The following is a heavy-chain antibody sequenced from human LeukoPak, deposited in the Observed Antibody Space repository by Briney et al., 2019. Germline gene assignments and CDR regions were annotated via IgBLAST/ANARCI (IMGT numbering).Heavy chain of an antibody. Sequence: PGGSLRLSCAASGFTFSSYTMNWVRQAPGKGLEWVSSISSSRSYIYNADSVKGRFTISRDNAKNSLYLQMNSLRAVDTAVYYCARDHCSSTSCFPSGTNYFDSWGQGTPVTVSS. CDR2: ISSSRSYI. J-gene: IGHJ4*02. V-gene: IGHV3-21*01. CDR3: ARDHCSSTSCFPSGTNYFDS. CDR1: GFTFSSYT. D-gene: IGHD2-2*01.